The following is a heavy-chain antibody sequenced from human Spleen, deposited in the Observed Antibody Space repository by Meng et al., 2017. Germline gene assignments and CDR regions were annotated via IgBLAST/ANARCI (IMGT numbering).Heavy chain of an antibody. Sequence: SVKVSCKASRYTFTSYAMHWVRQAPGQRLEWMGWINAGNGNTEYSQKFQGRVTITRDTSASTAYMELSSLRSEGTAVYYCARGPFYDFWRGYFCYFDYWGQGTLVTVSS. CDR3: ARGPFYDFWRGYFCYFDY. J-gene: IGHJ4*02. CDR1: RYTFTSYA. CDR2: INAGNGNT. V-gene: IGHV1-3*01. D-gene: IGHD3-3*01.